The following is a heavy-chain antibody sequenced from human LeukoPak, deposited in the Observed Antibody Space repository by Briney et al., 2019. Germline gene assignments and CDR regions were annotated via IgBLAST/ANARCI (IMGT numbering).Heavy chain of an antibody. CDR1: GGSIDITNY. J-gene: IGHJ4*02. D-gene: IGHD2/OR15-2a*01. CDR3: TRENRPFCPFAY. V-gene: IGHV4-4*02. CDR2: ISHSGTT. Sequence: SETLSLTCGVSGGSIDITNYWGWVRQAPGKGLEWIGEISHSGTTNYNPSLRSRVTMFLDRANNQFSLSLTSVTAADSAVYYCTRENRPFCPFAYWGQGVLVTVSS.